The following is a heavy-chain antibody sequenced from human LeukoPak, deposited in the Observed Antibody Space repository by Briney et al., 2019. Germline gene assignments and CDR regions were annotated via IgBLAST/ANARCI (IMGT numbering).Heavy chain of an antibody. CDR1: GGSFSGYY. CDR3: SGYDCSGGSCYRYYYYGMDV. D-gene: IGHD2-15*01. Sequence: SETLSLTCAVYGGSFSGYYWSWIRQPPGKGLEWIGEINDSGSTNYNPSLKSRVTISVDTSKNQFSLKLSSVTAADTAVYYCSGYDCSGGSCYRYYYYGMDVWGQGTTVTVSS. V-gene: IGHV4-34*01. J-gene: IGHJ6*02. CDR2: INDSGST.